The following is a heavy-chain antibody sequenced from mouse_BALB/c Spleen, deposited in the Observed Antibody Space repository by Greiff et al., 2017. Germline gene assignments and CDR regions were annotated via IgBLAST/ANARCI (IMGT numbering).Heavy chain of an antibody. Sequence: EVQLVESGGGLVKPGGSLKLSCAASGFTFSSYTMSWVRQTPEKRLEWVATISSGGSYTYYPDSVKGRFTISRDNAKNTLYLQMSSLKSEDTAMYYCTRGIDYYGSSSFDYWGQGTTLTVSS. CDR2: ISSGGSYT. J-gene: IGHJ2*01. D-gene: IGHD1-1*01. CDR1: GFTFSSYT. V-gene: IGHV5-6-4*01. CDR3: TRGIDYYGSSSFDY.